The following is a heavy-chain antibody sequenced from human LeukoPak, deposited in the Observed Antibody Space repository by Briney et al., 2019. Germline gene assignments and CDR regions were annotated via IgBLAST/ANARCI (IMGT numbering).Heavy chain of an antibody. CDR2: IYSSGST. V-gene: IGHV3-53*01. CDR1: GFTVYKNY. D-gene: IGHD3-22*01. CDR3: ERDLVYYASRAN. J-gene: IGHJ4*02. Sequence: PGGSLRLSCAASGFTVYKNYMSWLRQAPGKGLGWVSVIYSSGSTYYADSVKGRFTISRDISKNSLYLQMTSLRAEDTAVYYCERDLVYYASRANWGQGTLVTVSS.